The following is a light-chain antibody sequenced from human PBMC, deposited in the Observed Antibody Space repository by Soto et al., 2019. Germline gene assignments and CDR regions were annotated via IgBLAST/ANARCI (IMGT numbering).Light chain of an antibody. CDR2: GTS. V-gene: IGKV3-15*01. J-gene: IGKJ5*01. CDR3: QHYNNWPIT. Sequence: EIVLTQSPGTLSLAPVERATLSCRASQSVASNLAWYQQKPGQAPRLLIYGTSTRATGVPDRFSGSGPGTDFTLTISSLQAADFAVYHCQHYNNWPITFGQGTRLEIK. CDR1: QSVASN.